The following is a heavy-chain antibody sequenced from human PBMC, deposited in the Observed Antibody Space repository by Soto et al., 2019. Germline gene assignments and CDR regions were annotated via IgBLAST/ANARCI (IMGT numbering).Heavy chain of an antibody. Sequence: GGLVKVSCKASGYTFTSYDINWLRQATGQGLEWMGWMNPNSGNTGYAQKFQGRVTMTRNTSISTAYMELSSLRSEDTAVYYCARVGYCSGGSCYSFYYYYGMDVWGQGTTVTVS. D-gene: IGHD2-15*01. V-gene: IGHV1-8*01. J-gene: IGHJ6*02. CDR1: GYTFTSYD. CDR3: ARVGYCSGGSCYSFYYYYGMDV. CDR2: MNPNSGNT.